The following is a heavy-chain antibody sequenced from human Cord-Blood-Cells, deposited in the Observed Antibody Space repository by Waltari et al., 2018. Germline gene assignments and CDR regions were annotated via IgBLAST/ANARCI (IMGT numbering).Heavy chain of an antibody. V-gene: IGHV4-34*01. CDR2: INHSGST. J-gene: IGHJ6*02. CDR3: ARGRGSYYYYYYGMDV. D-gene: IGHD1-26*01. Sequence: QVQLQQWGAGLLKPSETLSLTCAVYGGSFSGSYWSWIRQPPGKGLEWIGEINHSGSTNYNPSLKSRVTISVDTSKNQFSLKLSSVTAADTAVYYCARGRGSYYYYYYGMDVWGQGTTVTVSS. CDR1: GGSFSGSY.